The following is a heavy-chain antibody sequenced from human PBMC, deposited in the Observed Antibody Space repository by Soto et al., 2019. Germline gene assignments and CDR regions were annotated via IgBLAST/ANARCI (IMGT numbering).Heavy chain of an antibody. CDR3: ARDVDYWYFDL. CDR1: GGSISSGGYY. V-gene: IGHV4-31*03. CDR2: IYDSGST. J-gene: IGHJ2*01. Sequence: SETLSLTCTVSGGSISSGGYYWSWIRQHPGKGLEWIGYIYDSGSTYYNPSLKGRVTISVDTSENQFSLKLSSVTAADTAVYYCARDVDYWYFDLWGRGTLVTVSS.